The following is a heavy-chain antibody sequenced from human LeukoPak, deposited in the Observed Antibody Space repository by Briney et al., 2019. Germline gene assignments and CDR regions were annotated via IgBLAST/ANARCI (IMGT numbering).Heavy chain of an antibody. V-gene: IGHV1-69*04. Sequence: GASVKVSCKASGGTFSSYAISWVRQAPGQGLEWMGRIIPILGIANYAQKFQGRVTITADKSTSTAYMELSSLRSEDTAVYYCARGGQNYDFWSGSNWFDPWGQGTLVTVSS. CDR3: ARGGQNYDFWSGSNWFDP. CDR2: IIPILGIA. D-gene: IGHD3-3*01. CDR1: GGTFSSYA. J-gene: IGHJ5*02.